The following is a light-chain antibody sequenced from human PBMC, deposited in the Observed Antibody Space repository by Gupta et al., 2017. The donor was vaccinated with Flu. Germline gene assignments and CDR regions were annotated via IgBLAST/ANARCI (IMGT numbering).Light chain of an antibody. CDR1: QSVLYTSTNKNY. CDR3: QQYYTSLPT. Sequence: DIVMTQSPDSLAVSLGERATVHCKSSQSVLYTSTNKNYLAWYQQKPGQPPNLLIYWAYTRGSGVPDRFTGSGSGTDFTLTISSLQAEDVAIYYCQQYYTSLPTFGQGTKVEIK. J-gene: IGKJ1*01. CDR2: WAY. V-gene: IGKV4-1*01.